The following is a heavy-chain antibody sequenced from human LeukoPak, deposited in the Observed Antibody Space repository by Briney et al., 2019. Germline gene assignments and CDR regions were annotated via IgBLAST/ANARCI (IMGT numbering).Heavy chain of an antibody. J-gene: IGHJ4*02. CDR3: ARDPRGSYDY. Sequence: SETLSLTCAVYGESLSGYYWSWIRQPPGKGLEWIGEINHSGSSNYNPSLKSRVTILVDTSKNQFSLNLSSVTAADTAVYYCARDPRGSYDYWGQGTQVTVSS. D-gene: IGHD1-26*01. CDR1: GESLSGYY. V-gene: IGHV4-34*01. CDR2: INHSGSS.